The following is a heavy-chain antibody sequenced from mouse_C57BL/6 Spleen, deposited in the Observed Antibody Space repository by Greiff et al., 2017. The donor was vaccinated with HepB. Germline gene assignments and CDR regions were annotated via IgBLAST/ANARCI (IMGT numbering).Heavy chain of an antibody. D-gene: IGHD1-1*01. J-gene: IGHJ1*03. CDR3: ARHSYYGSSLYWYFDV. V-gene: IGHV2-6-1*01. CDR1: GFSLTSYG. CDR2: IWSDGST. Sequence: VQLQESGPGLVAPSQSLSITCTVSGFSLTSYGVHWVRQPPGKGLEWLVVIWSDGSTTYNSALKSRLSISKDNSKSQVFLKMNSLQTDDTAMYYCARHSYYGSSLYWYFDVWGTGTTVTVSS.